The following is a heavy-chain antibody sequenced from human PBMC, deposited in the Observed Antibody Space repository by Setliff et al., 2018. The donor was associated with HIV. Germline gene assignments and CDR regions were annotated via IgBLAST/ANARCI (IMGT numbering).Heavy chain of an antibody. CDR1: GYTFTNYG. CDR2: ISVYSGHT. Sequence: GASVKVSCKASGYTFTNYGISWVRQAPGQGLEWMGWISVYSGHTNYAQKLQGRVTMTRDTSISTAYMQLCRLRSDDTAVYYCARFQSSGWYNGMDVWGQGATVTVSS. J-gene: IGHJ6*02. D-gene: IGHD6-19*01. V-gene: IGHV1-18*01. CDR3: ARFQSSGWYNGMDV.